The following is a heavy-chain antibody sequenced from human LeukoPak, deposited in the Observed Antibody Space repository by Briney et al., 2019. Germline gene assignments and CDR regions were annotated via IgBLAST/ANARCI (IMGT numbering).Heavy chain of an antibody. V-gene: IGHV4-39*01. CDR2: IYYSGST. D-gene: IGHD6-13*01. CDR1: GGSISSSSYY. J-gene: IGHJ4*02. Sequence: SETLSLTCTVSGGSISSSSYYWGWIRQPPGKGLEWIGSIYYSGSTYYNPSLKSRVTISVDTSKNQFSLKLSSVTAADTAVYYCARSAAHDYFDYWGQGTLVTVSS. CDR3: ARSAAHDYFDY.